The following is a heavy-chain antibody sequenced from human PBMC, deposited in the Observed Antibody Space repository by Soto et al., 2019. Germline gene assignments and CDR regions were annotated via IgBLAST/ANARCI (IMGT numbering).Heavy chain of an antibody. V-gene: IGHV4-4*02. CDR3: ARAGDSDYDQGLSYYFDY. J-gene: IGHJ4*02. CDR1: GGSISSSNW. Sequence: QVQLQESGPGLVKPSGTLSLTCAVSGGSISSSNWWSWVRQPPGKGLEWIGEIYHSGSPNYNPSLKSRATITVDKSKNHFSLKLSAVTAADTAVYYCARAGDSDYDQGLSYYFDYWGQGTLVTVSS. D-gene: IGHD5-12*01. CDR2: IYHSGSP.